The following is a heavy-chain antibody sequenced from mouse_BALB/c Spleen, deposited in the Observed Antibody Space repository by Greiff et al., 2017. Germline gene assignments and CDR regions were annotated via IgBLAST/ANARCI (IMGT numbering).Heavy chain of an antibody. J-gene: IGHJ4*01. CDR2: IRNKANGYTT. CDR3: ARDMRRTLAMDY. CDR1: GFTFTDYY. Sequence: EVQLVESGGGLVQPGGSLRLSCATSGFTFTDYYMSWVRQPPGKALEWLGFIRNKANGYTTEYSASVKGRFTISRDNSQSILYLQMNTLRAEDSATYYCARDMRRTLAMDYWGQGTSVTVSS. V-gene: IGHV7-3*02.